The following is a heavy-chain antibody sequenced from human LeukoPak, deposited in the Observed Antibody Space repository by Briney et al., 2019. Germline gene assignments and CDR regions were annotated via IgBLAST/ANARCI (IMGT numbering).Heavy chain of an antibody. CDR2: INHSGST. CDR3: ARLNLSGVVDGHDYGDYGAFDY. D-gene: IGHD4-17*01. V-gene: IGHV4-34*01. CDR1: GGSFSGYY. Sequence: PSETLSLTCAVYGGSFSGYYWSWIRQPPGKGLEWIGEINHSGSTNYKPSLKSRVTISVDTSKNQFSLKLSSVTAADTAVYYCARLNLSGVVDGHDYGDYGAFDYWGQGTLVTVSS. J-gene: IGHJ4*02.